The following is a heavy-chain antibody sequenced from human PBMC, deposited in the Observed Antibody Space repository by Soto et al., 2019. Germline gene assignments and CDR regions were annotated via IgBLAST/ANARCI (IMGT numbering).Heavy chain of an antibody. J-gene: IGHJ4*02. CDR1: GDSVSSNSAA. D-gene: IGHD1-26*01. CDR3: ARGRVVGAASVSLDY. Sequence: SQTLSLTCAISGDSVSSNSAAWNWIRQSPSRGLEWLGRTYYRSKWYNDYAVSVKSRITINPDTSQNQFSLPLNSGTPEDTAVYYCARGRVVGAASVSLDYWGQGTLVTVSS. V-gene: IGHV6-1*01. CDR2: TYYRSKWYN.